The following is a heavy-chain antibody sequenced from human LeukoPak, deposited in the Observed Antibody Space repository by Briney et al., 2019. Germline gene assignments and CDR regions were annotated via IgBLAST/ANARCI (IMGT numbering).Heavy chain of an antibody. CDR2: INWNGGST. CDR3: ARGDCSSTSCPLVY. CDR1: GFTFDGYG. D-gene: IGHD2-2*01. Sequence: GGSLRLSCAASGFTFDGYGMSWVRQAPGKGLEWVSGINWNGGSTGYADSVKGRFTISRDNAKNSLYLQMNSLRAEDTALYYCARGDCSSTSCPLVYWGQGTLVTVSS. J-gene: IGHJ4*02. V-gene: IGHV3-20*04.